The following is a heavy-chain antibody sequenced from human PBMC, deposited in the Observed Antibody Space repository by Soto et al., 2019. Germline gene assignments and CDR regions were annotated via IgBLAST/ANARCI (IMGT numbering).Heavy chain of an antibody. CDR2: IIPILGIA. CDR3: AGSSNSDYYYMDV. V-gene: IGHV1-69*02. J-gene: IGHJ6*03. CDR1: GGTFSSYT. Sequence: QVQLVQSGAEVKKPGSSVKVSCKASGGTFSSYTISWVRQAPGQGLEWMGRIIPILGIANYAQKFQGRVTITADKSTSTAYMELSSLRSEDTAVYYCAGSSNSDYYYMDVWGKGTTVTVSS. D-gene: IGHD2-2*01.